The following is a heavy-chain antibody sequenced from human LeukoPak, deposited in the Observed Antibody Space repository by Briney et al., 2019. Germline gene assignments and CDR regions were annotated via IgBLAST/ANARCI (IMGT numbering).Heavy chain of an antibody. Sequence: GGSLRLSCAASGFTFSSYSMNWVHQAPGKGLEWVSSISSSSSYIYYADSVKGRFTISRDNAKNSLYLQMNSLRAEDTAVYYCARDRYRSSTSCYIYYYYYGMDVWGQGTTVTVSS. CDR3: ARDRYRSSTSCYIYYYYYGMDV. D-gene: IGHD2-2*02. CDR2: ISSSSSYI. V-gene: IGHV3-21*01. J-gene: IGHJ6*02. CDR1: GFTFSSYS.